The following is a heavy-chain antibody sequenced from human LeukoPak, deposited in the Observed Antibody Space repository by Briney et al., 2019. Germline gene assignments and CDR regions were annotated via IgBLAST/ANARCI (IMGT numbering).Heavy chain of an antibody. J-gene: IGHJ5*02. CDR3: ARRLTQYNCFDP. Sequence: SQTLSLTCAISGDSVSSNSVTWNWIRQSPSRGLEWLGRTYYRSTWYNDYAVSVRGRITVNPDTSKNQFSLHLNSVTPEDTAVYYCARRLTQYNCFDPWGQGILVTVFS. CDR2: TYYRSTWYN. V-gene: IGHV6-1*01. CDR1: GDSVSSNSVT. D-gene: IGHD2-21*02.